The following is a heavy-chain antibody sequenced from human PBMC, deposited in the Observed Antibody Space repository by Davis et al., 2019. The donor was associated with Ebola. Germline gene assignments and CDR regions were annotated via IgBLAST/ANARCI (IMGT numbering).Heavy chain of an antibody. Sequence: ASVKVSCKASGYTFTSYAMHWVRQAPGQRLEWMGWINAGNGNTKYSQKFQGRVTITRDTSASTAYMELSSLRSEDTAVYYCARGYYGSGSYYRPIRPHFDYWGQGTLVTVSS. D-gene: IGHD3-10*01. CDR2: INAGNGNT. V-gene: IGHV1-3*01. CDR3: ARGYYGSGSYYRPIRPHFDY. J-gene: IGHJ4*02. CDR1: GYTFTSYA.